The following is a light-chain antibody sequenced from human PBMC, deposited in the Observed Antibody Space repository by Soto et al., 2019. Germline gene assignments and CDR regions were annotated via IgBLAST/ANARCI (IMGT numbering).Light chain of an antibody. CDR2: DVS. Sequence: EIVLTQSPATLSLSPGERATLSCRASQSVSSYLAWYQQKPGQAPRLLTYDVSKRATGIPARFSGSGSGTDFTLTISSLEPEDFAVYYCQQRSNWPWTFGQGTKVDIK. V-gene: IGKV3-11*01. CDR3: QQRSNWPWT. J-gene: IGKJ1*01. CDR1: QSVSSY.